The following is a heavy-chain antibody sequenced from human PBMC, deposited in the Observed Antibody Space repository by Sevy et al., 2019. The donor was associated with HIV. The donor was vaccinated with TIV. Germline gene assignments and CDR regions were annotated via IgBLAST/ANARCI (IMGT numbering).Heavy chain of an antibody. Sequence: GGSLRLSCAASGFGFSSHAMSWVRQAPGKGLEWVSAIRSTGDSTYYADSVKGRFTISRDNSKNTVYLEMTSLRAEDTDIYYCAKSLRPYIVVSAAHHTYYYGMDVWGQGTTVTVSS. V-gene: IGHV3-23*01. CDR1: GFGFSSHA. CDR3: AKSLRPYIVVSAAHHTYYYGMDV. CDR2: IRSTGDST. D-gene: IGHD2-2*01. J-gene: IGHJ6*02.